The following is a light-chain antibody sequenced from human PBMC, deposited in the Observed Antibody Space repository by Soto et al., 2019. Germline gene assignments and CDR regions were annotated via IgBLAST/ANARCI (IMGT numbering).Light chain of an antibody. CDR3: SSYTSSSTLV. CDR1: GSDVGGYNY. J-gene: IGLJ1*01. V-gene: IGLV2-14*01. Sequence: QSVLTQPASVSGSPGQSSTISCTGTGSDVGGYNYVSWYQQHPGKAPKLMIYEVSNRPSGVSNRFSGSKSGNTAPLTISGLQAEDEADYYCSSYTSSSTLVFGTGTKVTVL. CDR2: EVS.